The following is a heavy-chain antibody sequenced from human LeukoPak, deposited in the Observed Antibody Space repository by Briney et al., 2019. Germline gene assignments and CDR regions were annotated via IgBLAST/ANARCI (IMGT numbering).Heavy chain of an antibody. D-gene: IGHD2-15*01. V-gene: IGHV4-59*08. Sequence: SETLSLTCTVSGGSISSYYWSWIRQPPGKGLEWIGYIYYSGSTNYNPSLKSRVTISVDTSKNQFSLKLSSVTAADTAVYYCARLSDYCSGGSCYRGPFDYWGQGTLVTVSS. CDR3: ARLSDYCSGGSCYRGPFDY. CDR1: GGSISSYY. CDR2: IYYSGST. J-gene: IGHJ4*02.